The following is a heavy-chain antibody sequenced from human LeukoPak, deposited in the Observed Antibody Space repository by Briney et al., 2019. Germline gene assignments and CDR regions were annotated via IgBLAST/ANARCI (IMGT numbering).Heavy chain of an antibody. Sequence: PSGTLSLTCAVSGGSISSSNCWSWVRQPPGKGLEWIGQIYHSGSTTYNPSLKSRVTISVDKSKNQFSLKLNSVTAADTAVYYCARGGRRYAPSRWFDPWGQGTLVTVSS. J-gene: IGHJ5*02. CDR1: GGSISSSNC. V-gene: IGHV4-4*02. D-gene: IGHD2-2*01. CDR3: ARGGRRYAPSRWFDP. CDR2: IYHSGST.